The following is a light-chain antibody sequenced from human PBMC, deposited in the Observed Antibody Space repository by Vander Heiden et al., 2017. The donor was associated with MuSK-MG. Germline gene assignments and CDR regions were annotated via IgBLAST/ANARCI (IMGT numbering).Light chain of an antibody. Sequence: QSALTQPASLSRSPGQSLTISCTGTSNYVGDYNLVSWYQQLPGKAPKLLIYGATQRPSGVSHRFSGSESGNTASLTISGLQAEDEADYYCGSYGGSSTDWVFGGGTKLTVL. CDR3: GSYGGSSTDWV. CDR1: SNYVGDYNL. CDR2: GAT. V-gene: IGLV2-23*01. J-gene: IGLJ3*02.